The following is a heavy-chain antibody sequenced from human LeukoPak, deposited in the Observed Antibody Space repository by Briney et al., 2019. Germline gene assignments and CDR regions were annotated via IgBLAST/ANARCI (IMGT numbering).Heavy chain of an antibody. D-gene: IGHD4-17*01. V-gene: IGHV4-34*01. Sequence: SEALSLTCAVYGGSFSGYYWSWIRQPPGKGLEWIGEINHSGSTNYNPSLKSRVTILVDTSKNQFSLKLSSVTAADTAVYYCARGHSPVTTKVSYFQHWGQGTLVTVSS. CDR2: INHSGST. J-gene: IGHJ1*01. CDR1: GGSFSGYY. CDR3: ARGHSPVTTKVSYFQH.